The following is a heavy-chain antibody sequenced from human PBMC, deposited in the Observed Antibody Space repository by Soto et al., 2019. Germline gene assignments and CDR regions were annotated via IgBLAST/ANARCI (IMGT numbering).Heavy chain of an antibody. Sequence: ASVKVSCKASGYTFTSYGISWVRQAPGQGLEWMGWISAYNGNTNYAQKLQGRVTMTIDTSTSTAYMELRSLRSDDTAVYYCARGDITGNTEDDAFDIWGQGTMVTVSS. CDR3: ARGDITGNTEDDAFDI. CDR1: GYTFTSYG. D-gene: IGHD1-7*01. V-gene: IGHV1-18*01. J-gene: IGHJ3*02. CDR2: ISAYNGNT.